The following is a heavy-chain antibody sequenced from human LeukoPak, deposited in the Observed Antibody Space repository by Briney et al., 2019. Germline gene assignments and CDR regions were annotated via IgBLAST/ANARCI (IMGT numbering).Heavy chain of an antibody. CDR2: IKQDGSEK. J-gene: IGHJ3*02. CDR1: GFTFSSYW. V-gene: IGHV3-7*01. Sequence: GGSLRLSCAASGFTFSSYWMSWVRQAPGKGLEWVANIKQDGSEKYYVDSVKGRFTISRDNAKNSLYLQMNSLRAEDTAVYYCAREGGVAPAVNALDIWGQGTMVTVSS. CDR3: AREGGVAPAVNALDI. D-gene: IGHD2-2*01.